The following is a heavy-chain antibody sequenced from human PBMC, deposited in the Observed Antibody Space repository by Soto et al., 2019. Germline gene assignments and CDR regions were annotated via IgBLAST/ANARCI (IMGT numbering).Heavy chain of an antibody. J-gene: IGHJ5*02. CDR3: ARDWLAAAGTQGGWFDP. CDR1: GYTFTSYG. D-gene: IGHD6-13*01. V-gene: IGHV1-18*01. Sequence: QVQLVQSGAEVKKPGASVKVSCKASGYTFTSYGISWVRQAPGQGLEWMGWISAYNGNTNYAQKLQGRVTMTTDTSTSTDYMELRSLRSDDTAVYYCARDWLAAAGTQGGWFDPWGQGTLVTVSS. CDR2: ISAYNGNT.